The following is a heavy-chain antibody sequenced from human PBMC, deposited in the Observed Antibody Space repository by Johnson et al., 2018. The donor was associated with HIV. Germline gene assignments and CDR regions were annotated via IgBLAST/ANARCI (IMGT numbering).Heavy chain of an antibody. J-gene: IGHJ3*02. V-gene: IGHV3-66*02. CDR3: ARLGANSLGGAFNI. D-gene: IGHD4-23*01. CDR2: IPSGDTP. CDR1: GFTVSTNY. Sequence: VQLVESGGGLVQPGGSLRLSCAASGFTVSTNYMGWVRQAPGQGLEWVSVIPSGDTPYYADSVKGRFTISRDNSKNTLYLQMNSLRVEDTAVYYCARLGANSLGGAFNIWGQGTLVTVSS.